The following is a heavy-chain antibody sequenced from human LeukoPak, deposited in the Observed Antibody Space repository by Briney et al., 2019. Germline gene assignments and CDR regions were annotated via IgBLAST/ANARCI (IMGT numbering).Heavy chain of an antibody. CDR3: ARHERWLQLFDY. CDR2: IYYSGST. CDR1: GGSISSSSYY. V-gene: IGHV4-39*01. Sequence: SETLSLTCTVSGGSISSSSYYWGWIRQPPGKGLEWIGSIYYSGSTYYNPSLKSRVTISVDTSKNQFSLKLSSVTAADTAVYYCARHERWLQLFDYWGQGTLVTVSS. J-gene: IGHJ4*02. D-gene: IGHD5-24*01.